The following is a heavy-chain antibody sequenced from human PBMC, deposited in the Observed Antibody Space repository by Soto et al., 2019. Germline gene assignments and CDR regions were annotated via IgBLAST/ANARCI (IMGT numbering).Heavy chain of an antibody. CDR1: GFTFSSHW. CDR2: IKHDGSET. CDR3: AGDDYYWARDY. V-gene: IGHV3-7*01. Sequence: EVQLVESGGGLVQPGGSLRLSCAASGFTFSSHWMSWVRQAPGKGLEWVANIKHDGSETYYVDSVKGRFTISRDNAKNSLYLQMHSLRAEDTAVYYCAGDDYYWARDYWGQGTLVTVSS. J-gene: IGHJ4*02. D-gene: IGHD2-21*02.